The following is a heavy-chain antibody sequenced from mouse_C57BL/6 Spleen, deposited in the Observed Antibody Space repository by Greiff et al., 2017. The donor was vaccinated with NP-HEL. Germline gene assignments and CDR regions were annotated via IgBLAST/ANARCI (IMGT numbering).Heavy chain of an antibody. J-gene: IGHJ3*01. V-gene: IGHV1-15*01. CDR3: TRTDYYGSFAY. CDR2: IDPETGGT. D-gene: IGHD1-1*01. CDR1: GYTFTDYE. Sequence: QVHVKQSGAELVRPGASVTLSCKASGYTFTDYEMHWVKQTPVHGLEWIGAIDPETGGTAYNQKFKGKAILTADKSSSTAYMELRSLTSEDSAVYYCTRTDYYGSFAYWGQGTLVTVSA.